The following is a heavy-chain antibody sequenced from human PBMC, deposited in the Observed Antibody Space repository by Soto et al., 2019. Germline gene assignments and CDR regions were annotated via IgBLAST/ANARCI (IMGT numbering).Heavy chain of an antibody. J-gene: IGHJ5*02. D-gene: IGHD3-22*01. CDR3: ATEFIEYSSQTSWFDP. Sequence: ETLAVTCVDYGGSLHGYYWSWIGPPPGKGLEWIGEINHSGSVNFNPTFKSRVSISLDTSKNQMSLQLSSVSAADTATYYCATEFIEYSSQTSWFDPWGQGTLVTVSS. V-gene: IGHV4-34*01. CDR1: GGSLHGYY. CDR2: INHSGSV.